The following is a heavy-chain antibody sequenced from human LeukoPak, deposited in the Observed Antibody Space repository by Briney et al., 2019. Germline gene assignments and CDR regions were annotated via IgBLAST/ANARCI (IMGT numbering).Heavy chain of an antibody. D-gene: IGHD2-8*01. CDR1: GYTFTVFY. CDR2: INPKSGGT. J-gene: IGHJ5*02. CDR3: ARGVLMVYAMAGSRIWFDP. Sequence: ASVKVSCKASGYTFTVFYINWVRQAPGQGLEWLGRINPKSGGTYYSQNFQGRVTMTRDMSISTAYMELSRLRSDDTAVYYCARGVLMVYAMAGSRIWFDPWGQGTLVTVSS. V-gene: IGHV1-2*06.